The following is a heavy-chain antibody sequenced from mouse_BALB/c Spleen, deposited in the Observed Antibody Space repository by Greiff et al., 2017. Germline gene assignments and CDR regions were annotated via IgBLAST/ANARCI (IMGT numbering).Heavy chain of an antibody. CDR2: INPSTGYP. J-gene: IGHJ1*01. V-gene: IGHV1-7*01. CDR1: GYTFTSYW. D-gene: IGHD1-1*01. Sequence: QVQLQQSGAELAKPGASVKMSCKASGYTFTSYWMHWVKQRPGQGLEWIGYINPSTGYPEYNQKFKDKATLTADKSSSTAYMQLSSLTSEDSAVYYCARSAGSSYGWYFDVWGAGTTVTVAS. CDR3: ARSAGSSYGWYFDV.